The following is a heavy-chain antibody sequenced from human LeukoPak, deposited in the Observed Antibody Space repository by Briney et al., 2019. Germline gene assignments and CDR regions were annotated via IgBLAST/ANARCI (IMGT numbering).Heavy chain of an antibody. J-gene: IGHJ4*02. Sequence: PGGSLRLSCAASGFTFSSYVMRWVRQGPGKGPEWVSSITASGGNTYYADSVKGRFTISRDNSKNTLYLQMNSLRADDTAVYYCAKDRPTVYSSSWLHFLDSWGQGTLVTVSS. CDR1: GFTFSSYV. CDR3: AKDRPTVYSSSWLHFLDS. D-gene: IGHD6-13*01. V-gene: IGHV3-23*01. CDR2: ITASGGNT.